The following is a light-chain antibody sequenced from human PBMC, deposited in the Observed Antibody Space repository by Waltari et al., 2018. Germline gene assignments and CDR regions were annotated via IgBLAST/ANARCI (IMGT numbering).Light chain of an antibody. V-gene: IGKV3-15*01. Sequence: IVMTQSPATLSVSPGEGATLSCKASQSLSSNLAWYQQKPGQLPRPLIYGASTRAPGIPARFSGSGSGTEFTLTISSLQAEDVAVYYCQQYFKTPLTFGGGTKVEIK. J-gene: IGKJ4*01. CDR3: QQYFKTPLT. CDR1: QSLSSN. CDR2: GAS.